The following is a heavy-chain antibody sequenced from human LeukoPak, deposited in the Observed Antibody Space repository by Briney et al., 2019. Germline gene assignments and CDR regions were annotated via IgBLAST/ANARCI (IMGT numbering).Heavy chain of an antibody. D-gene: IGHD5-24*01. CDR3: ARGDGYLYYYYYGMDV. CDR2: ISYDGSNK. CDR1: GFTFSSYA. V-gene: IGHV3-30*04. Sequence: GRSLRLSCAASGFTFSSYAMHWVRQAPGKGLEWVAVISYDGSNKYYADSVKGRFTISRDNSKNTLYLQMNSLRAEDTAVYYCARGDGYLYYYYYGMDVWGQGTTVTVSS. J-gene: IGHJ6*02.